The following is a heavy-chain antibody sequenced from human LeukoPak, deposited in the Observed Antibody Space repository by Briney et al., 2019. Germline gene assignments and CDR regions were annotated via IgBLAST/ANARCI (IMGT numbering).Heavy chain of an antibody. CDR2: INHSGST. Sequence: SETLSLTCAVHGGSFSGYYWSWIRQPPGKGLEWIGEINHSGSTNYNPSLKSRVTISVDTSKNQFSLKLSSVTAADTAVYYCARGGYCSSTSCPDYWGQGTLVTVSS. D-gene: IGHD2-2*01. CDR1: GGSFSGYY. CDR3: ARGGYCSSTSCPDY. J-gene: IGHJ4*02. V-gene: IGHV4-34*01.